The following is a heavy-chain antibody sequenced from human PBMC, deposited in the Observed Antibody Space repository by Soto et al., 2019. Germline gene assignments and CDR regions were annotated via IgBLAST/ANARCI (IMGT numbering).Heavy chain of an antibody. CDR2: IYYSGST. J-gene: IGHJ3*02. Sequence: QVQLQESDAGLVKASQTLSLTCTVSGGSVSSGAYYWTWIRQRPGKGLEWIGYIYYSGSTYYSPSIKSRLSISLDTSTNQFSLRLSSVTAADTAMYYCARARLRAVYAFDIWGQGTMVTVSS. CDR3: ARARLRAVYAFDI. CDR1: GGSVSSGAYY. D-gene: IGHD5-12*01. V-gene: IGHV4-31*03.